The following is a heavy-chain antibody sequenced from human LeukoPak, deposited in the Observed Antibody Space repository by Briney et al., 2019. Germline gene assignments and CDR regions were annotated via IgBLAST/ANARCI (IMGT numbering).Heavy chain of an antibody. V-gene: IGHV4-38-2*01. CDR3: ASGYSGSPLDY. J-gene: IGHJ4*02. CDR1: GYSISSGYY. CDR2: IHHSGST. Sequence: SETLSLTCAVSGYSISSGYYWGWIRPPPGKGLEWIGSIHHSGSTYYNPSLKSRVTISVDTSKNQFSLKLSSATAADTAVYYCASGYSGSPLDYWGQGTLVTVSS. D-gene: IGHD1-26*01.